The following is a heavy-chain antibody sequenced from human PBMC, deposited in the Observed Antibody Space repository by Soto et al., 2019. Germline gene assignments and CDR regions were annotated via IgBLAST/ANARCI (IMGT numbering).Heavy chain of an antibody. CDR1: GYTFTSYA. Sequence: ASVKVSCKASGYTFTSYAMHWVRQAPGQRLEWMGWLNAGNGDTKYSQRFQGRVTIARDTSASTAYMELSSLRSEDTAVYYCARSTLSSSGMDVWGQGTTVTVSS. D-gene: IGHD2-2*01. CDR3: ARSTLSSSGMDV. CDR2: LNAGNGDT. V-gene: IGHV1-3*01. J-gene: IGHJ6*02.